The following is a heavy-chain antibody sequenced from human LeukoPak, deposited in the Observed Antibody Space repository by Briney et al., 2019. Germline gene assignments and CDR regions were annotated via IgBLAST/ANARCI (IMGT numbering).Heavy chain of an antibody. J-gene: IGHJ4*02. CDR2: IWYDGSNK. CDR1: GFTFSSYG. CDR3: AKNRGSGSPFYFDY. V-gene: IGHV3-33*06. Sequence: GRSLRLSCAASGFTFSSYGMHWVRQAPGKGLEWVAVIWYDGSNKYYADSVKGRFTISRDNFKSTLYLQMNSLRAEDTAVYYCAKNRGSGSPFYFDYWGQGTLVTVSS. D-gene: IGHD3-10*01.